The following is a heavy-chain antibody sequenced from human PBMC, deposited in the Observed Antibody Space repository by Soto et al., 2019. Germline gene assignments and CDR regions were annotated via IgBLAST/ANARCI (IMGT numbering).Heavy chain of an antibody. CDR1: GFTFTSYS. D-gene: IGHD3-9*01. CDR2: ISSSSSTI. Sequence: EVQLVESGGGLVQPGGSLRLSCAASGFTFTSYSMNWVRQAPGKGLEWVSYISSSSSTIYYADSVKGRFTISRDNAKNSVSRQVDSGIAEDTTVYYNARDRSYYDILTGYYPYYYYYYMDVWGKGTTVTVSS. J-gene: IGHJ6*03. V-gene: IGHV3-48*01. CDR3: ARDRSYYDILTGYYPYYYYYYMDV.